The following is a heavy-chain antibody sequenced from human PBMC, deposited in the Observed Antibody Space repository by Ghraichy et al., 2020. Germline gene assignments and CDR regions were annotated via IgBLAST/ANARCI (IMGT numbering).Heavy chain of an antibody. D-gene: IGHD1-1*01. J-gene: IGHJ6*02. Sequence: GGSLRLSCTASGFTFGDYAMSWFRQAPGKGLEWVGFIRSKAYGGTTEYAASVKGRFTISRDDSKSIAYLQMNSLKTEDTAVYYCTRAVQLKGNPYGMDVWGQGTTVTVSS. CDR3: TRAVQLKGNPYGMDV. V-gene: IGHV3-49*03. CDR2: IRSKAYGGTT. CDR1: GFTFGDYA.